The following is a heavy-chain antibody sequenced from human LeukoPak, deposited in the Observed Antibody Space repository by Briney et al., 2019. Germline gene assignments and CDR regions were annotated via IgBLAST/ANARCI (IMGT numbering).Heavy chain of an antibody. CDR1: GYTFTSYG. D-gene: IGHD2-15*01. V-gene: IGHV1-18*01. CDR3: ARDPPRIVVVVAATNYYGMDV. CDR2: ISAYNGNT. J-gene: IGHJ6*02. Sequence: ASVKVSCKASGYTFTSYGISWVRQAPGQGLEWMGWISAYNGNTNYAQRLQGRVTMTTDTSTSTAYMELRSLRSDDTAVYYCARDPPRIVVVVAATNYYGMDVWGQGTTVTVSS.